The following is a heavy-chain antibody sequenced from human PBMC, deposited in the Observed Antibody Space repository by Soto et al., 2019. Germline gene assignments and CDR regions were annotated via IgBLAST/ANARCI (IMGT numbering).Heavy chain of an antibody. J-gene: IGHJ4*02. CDR3: ARAVPGSYYKFDY. CDR1: GGSISSYC. CDR2: IYNGGST. Sequence: LSETLSLTCTVSGGSISSYCWSWIRQPPGKELEWIGYIYNGGSTNYNPFLKSRVTISLGTSKNQFSLKVSSVTAADTAVYYCARAVPGSYYKFDYWGQGALVTVSS. D-gene: IGHD3-10*01. V-gene: IGHV4-59*01.